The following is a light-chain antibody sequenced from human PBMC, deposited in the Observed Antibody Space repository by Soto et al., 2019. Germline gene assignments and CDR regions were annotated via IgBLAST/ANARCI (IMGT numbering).Light chain of an antibody. Sequence: QSVLTQPPSVSAAPGQKVTISCSGSSSNIGSNYVSWYQLLPGAAPKLLIYENYERPSGIPDRFSGSKSGTSATLGITGLQTGDEADYYCGAWDNSLTGGVFGGGTKVTDL. CDR2: ENY. CDR1: SSNIGSNY. J-gene: IGLJ2*01. V-gene: IGLV1-51*02. CDR3: GAWDNSLTGGV.